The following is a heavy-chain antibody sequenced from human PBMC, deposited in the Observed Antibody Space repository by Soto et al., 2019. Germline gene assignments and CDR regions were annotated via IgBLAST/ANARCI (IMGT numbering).Heavy chain of an antibody. CDR3: ARDAHYYDSSGPFDY. CDR2: IYYSGST. V-gene: IGHV4-59*01. CDR1: GGSISSYY. D-gene: IGHD3-22*01. J-gene: IGHJ4*02. Sequence: QVQLQESGPGLVKPSETLSLTCTVSGGSISSYYWSWIRQPPGKGLEWIGYIYYSGSTKYNPSLKSRVTISVDTSKNQFSLKLSSVTAADTAVYYCARDAHYYDSSGPFDYWGQGTLVTVSS.